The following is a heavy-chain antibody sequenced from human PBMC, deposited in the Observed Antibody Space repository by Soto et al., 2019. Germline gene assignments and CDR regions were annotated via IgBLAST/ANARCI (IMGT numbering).Heavy chain of an antibody. CDR3: AKESKNSRRDSHNSQSTLYYYYYYGMDV. CDR1: GFTFSSYG. Sequence: QVQLVESGGGVVQPGRSLRLSCAASGFTFSSYGMHWVRQAPGKGLEWVAVISYDGSNKYYADSVKGRFTISRDNSKNTLYLQMNSLRAEDTAVYYCAKESKNSRRDSHNSQSTLYYYYYYGMDVWGQGTTVTVSS. CDR2: ISYDGSNK. V-gene: IGHV3-30*18. D-gene: IGHD1-20*01. J-gene: IGHJ6*02.